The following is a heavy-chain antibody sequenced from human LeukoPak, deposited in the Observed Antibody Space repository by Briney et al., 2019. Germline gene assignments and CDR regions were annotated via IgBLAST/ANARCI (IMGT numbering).Heavy chain of an antibody. Sequence: ASVKVSCKASGYTFTSYGISWVRQAPGQGLEWMGWISAYNGNTNYAQKLQGRVTMTTDTSTSTAYMELRGLRSDDTAVYYCARDLRRYDSSGYYYYWGQGTLVTVSS. CDR3: ARDLRRYDSSGYYYY. V-gene: IGHV1-18*01. J-gene: IGHJ4*02. CDR2: ISAYNGNT. CDR1: GYTFTSYG. D-gene: IGHD3-22*01.